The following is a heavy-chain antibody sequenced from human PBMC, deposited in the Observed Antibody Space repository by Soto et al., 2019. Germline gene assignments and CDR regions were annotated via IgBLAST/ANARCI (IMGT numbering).Heavy chain of an antibody. V-gene: IGHV4-39*01. CDR3: ARNQPQRYCSGGTCRPAYGMDV. J-gene: IGHJ6*02. D-gene: IGHD2-15*01. Sequence: SETLSLTCTVSGGSISSDSFYWAWIRQPPGKGLEWIGIIYYSGDTYYNPSLAGRLTMSVDTSNQFSLTLRSVTAADTALYYCARNQPQRYCSGGTCRPAYGMDVWGQGTTVTV. CDR1: GGSISSDSFY. CDR2: IYYSGDT.